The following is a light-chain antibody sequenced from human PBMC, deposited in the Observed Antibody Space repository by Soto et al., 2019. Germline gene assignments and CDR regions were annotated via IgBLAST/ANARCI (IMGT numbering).Light chain of an antibody. Sequence: EIVLTQSPGTLSLSPRERATLSCRASQSVSSNFLAWYQQRPGQAPRLLIYGASNRATGIPDRFSGSGSGTDFTLTISRLEPEDFAVYYCQQYGSSPRTFGQGTKVDIK. CDR3: QQYGSSPRT. CDR2: GAS. V-gene: IGKV3-20*01. CDR1: QSVSSNF. J-gene: IGKJ1*01.